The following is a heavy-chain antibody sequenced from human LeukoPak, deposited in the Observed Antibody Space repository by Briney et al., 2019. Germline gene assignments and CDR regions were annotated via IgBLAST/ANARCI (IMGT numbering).Heavy chain of an antibody. J-gene: IGHJ5*02. CDR3: ARHEYSGSYYGLSWFDP. Sequence: KPSETLSLTCTVSGGSISSSGYYWGWIRQPPGKGLEWIASIYYSGSTYYNPSLKSRVTISVDTSKNQLSLKLSSLTAADTAVYYCARHEYSGSYYGLSWFDPWGQGTLVTASS. CDR2: IYYSGST. V-gene: IGHV4-39*01. D-gene: IGHD1-26*01. CDR1: GGSISSSGYY.